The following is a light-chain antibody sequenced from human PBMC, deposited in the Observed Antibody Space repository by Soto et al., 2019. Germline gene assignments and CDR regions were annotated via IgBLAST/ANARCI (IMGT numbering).Light chain of an antibody. CDR3: QQYYYWPLT. CDR1: QGVGRS. CDR2: SAS. J-gene: IGKJ4*01. Sequence: EVLMTQSPAILSTSPGEGATLSCRASQGVGRSVAWYQQTPGQSPRLLIYSASTRASGVPARFSGSGSGTEFTLTISSLQSEDFAVYSCQQYYYWPLTFGGGTKV. V-gene: IGKV3-15*01.